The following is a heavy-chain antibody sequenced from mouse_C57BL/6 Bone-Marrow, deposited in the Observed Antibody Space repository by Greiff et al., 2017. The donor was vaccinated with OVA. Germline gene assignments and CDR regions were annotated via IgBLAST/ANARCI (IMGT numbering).Heavy chain of an antibody. J-gene: IGHJ1*03. CDR3: ARCPITTVVAWYFDV. CDR2: INPSNGGT. V-gene: IGHV1-53*01. D-gene: IGHD1-1*01. Sequence: VQLQQSGPELVKPGASVKLSCKASGYTFTSYWMHWVKQRPGQGLEWIGNINPSNGGTNYNEKFKSKATLTVDKSSSTAYMQLSSLTSEDSAVYYCARCPITTVVAWYFDVWGTGTTVTVSS. CDR1: GYTFTSYW.